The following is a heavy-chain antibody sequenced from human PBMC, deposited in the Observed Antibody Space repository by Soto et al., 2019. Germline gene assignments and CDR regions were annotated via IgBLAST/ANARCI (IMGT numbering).Heavy chain of an antibody. CDR3: ATFEYSSGWYGFDY. V-gene: IGHV4-34*01. CDR2: INHSGST. CDR1: GGSFSGYY. D-gene: IGHD6-19*01. J-gene: IGHJ4*02. Sequence: PSETLSLTCAVYGGSFSGYYWSWIRQPPGKGLEWIGEINHSGSTNYNPSLKSRVTISVDTSKNQFSLKLSSVTAADTAVYYCATFEYSSGWYGFDYWGQGTLVTVSS.